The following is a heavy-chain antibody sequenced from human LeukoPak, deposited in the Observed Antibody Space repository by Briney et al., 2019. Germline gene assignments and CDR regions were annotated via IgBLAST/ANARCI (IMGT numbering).Heavy chain of an antibody. CDR2: ISYDGSNK. D-gene: IGHD3-10*01. CDR3: AKVPLGSGYYFDY. Sequence: PGGSLRLSCAASGFTFSSYGMHWVRQAPGKGLEWVAVISYDGSNKYYADSVKGRFTISRDNSKNTLYLQMNSLRAEDTAVYYCAKVPLGSGYYFDYWGQGTLVTVSS. J-gene: IGHJ4*02. CDR1: GFTFSSYG. V-gene: IGHV3-30*18.